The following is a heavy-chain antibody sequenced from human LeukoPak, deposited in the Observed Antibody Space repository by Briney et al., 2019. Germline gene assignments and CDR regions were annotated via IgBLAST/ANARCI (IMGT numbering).Heavy chain of an antibody. D-gene: IGHD5-12*01. CDR3: AGSGLDSRYYFGMDV. Sequence: SETLSLTCTVSGGSISSYYWSWIRQPPGGGLEWIGYIYYSGSTNYSPSLKRRVTISLDTSKSQFSLKLRSVTAADTAVYYCAGSGLDSRYYFGMDVWGQGTTVTVSS. CDR1: GGSISSYY. CDR2: IYYSGST. V-gene: IGHV4-59*01. J-gene: IGHJ6*02.